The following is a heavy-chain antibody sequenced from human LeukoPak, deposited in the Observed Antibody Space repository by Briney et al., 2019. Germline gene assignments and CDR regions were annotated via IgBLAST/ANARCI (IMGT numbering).Heavy chain of an antibody. CDR3: AKVTGTYGGYYYGMDV. Sequence: GGSLRLSCAVSGFTFSSYEMNWVRQAPGEGLEWVSYISGRGSSIYYADSVKGRFTTSRDNSKNTLYLQMNGLRAEDTAGYYCAKVTGTYGGYYYGMDVWGQGTTVTVSS. CDR2: ISGRGSSI. CDR1: GFTFSSYE. D-gene: IGHD2-21*01. J-gene: IGHJ6*02. V-gene: IGHV3-48*03.